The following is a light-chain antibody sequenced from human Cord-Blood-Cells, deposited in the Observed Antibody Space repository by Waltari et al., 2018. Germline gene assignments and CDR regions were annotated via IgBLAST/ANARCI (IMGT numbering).Light chain of an antibody. J-gene: IGLJ3*02. V-gene: IGLV2-23*01. CDR3: CSYAGSSTWV. Sequence: QSALTQPASVSGSPGQSITISCTGTSSDVGSSNLVSWYQPHPGKAPKLMIYEGTKRPSGVSNRFSGSKSCNTASLTISGLQAEDEADYYCCSYAGSSTWVFGGGTKLTVL. CDR1: SSDVGSSNL. CDR2: EGT.